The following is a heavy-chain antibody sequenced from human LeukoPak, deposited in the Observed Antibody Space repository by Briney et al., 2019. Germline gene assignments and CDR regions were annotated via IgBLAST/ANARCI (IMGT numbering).Heavy chain of an antibody. V-gene: IGHV3-43*01. CDR2: INWNGDET. CDR1: GFGLDGYT. CDR3: GKDMGPRGVGATPHY. Sequence: PGGSLRLSCAASGFGLDGYTMHWVRQFPGKGLEWVSLINWNGDETYYSDSVKGRFTISRDNSKNSLYLQMNSLRTEDTGFYCGKDMGPRGVGATPHYWGQGTLVTVSS. J-gene: IGHJ4*02. D-gene: IGHD1-26*01.